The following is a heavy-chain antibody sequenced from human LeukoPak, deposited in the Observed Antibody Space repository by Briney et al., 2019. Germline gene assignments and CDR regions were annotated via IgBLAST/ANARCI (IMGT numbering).Heavy chain of an antibody. V-gene: IGHV3-9*01. CDR2: ISWNSGSI. Sequence: GGSLRLSCAASGFTFGDYAMHWVRQAPGKGLEWVSGISWNSGSIGYADSVKGRFTISRDNAKNSLYLQMNSLRAEDTALYYCAKDPYYYDSSGPFDYWGQGTLVTVSS. CDR3: AKDPYYYDSSGPFDY. CDR1: GFTFGDYA. J-gene: IGHJ4*02. D-gene: IGHD3-22*01.